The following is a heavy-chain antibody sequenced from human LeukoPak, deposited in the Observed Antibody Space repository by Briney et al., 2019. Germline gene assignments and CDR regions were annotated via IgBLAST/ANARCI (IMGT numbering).Heavy chain of an antibody. V-gene: IGHV4-39*07. CDR1: GGSISSSSYY. CDR2: IYYSGST. D-gene: IGHD2-21*02. Sequence: PSETLSLTCTVSGGSISSSSYYWGWIRQPPGKGLEWIGSIYYSGSTYYNPSLKSRVTISVDTSKNQFSLKLSSVTAADTAVYYCARAGSAIPPRFFYSMDVWGKGTTVTISS. CDR3: ARAGSAIPPRFFYSMDV. J-gene: IGHJ6*03.